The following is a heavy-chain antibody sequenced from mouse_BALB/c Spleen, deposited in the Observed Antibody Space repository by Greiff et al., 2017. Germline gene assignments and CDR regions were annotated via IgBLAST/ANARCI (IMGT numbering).Heavy chain of an antibody. CDR2: INSNGGST. CDR3: AREVDYDGYAMDD. D-gene: IGHD2-4*01. V-gene: IGHV5-6-3*01. Sequence: EVMLVESGGGLVQPGGSLKLSCAASGFTFSSYGMSWVRQTPDKRLELVATINSNGGSTYYPDSVKGRFTISRDNAKNTLYLQMSSLKSEDTAMYYCAREVDYDGYAMDDWGQGTSVTVSS. CDR1: GFTFSSYG. J-gene: IGHJ4*01.